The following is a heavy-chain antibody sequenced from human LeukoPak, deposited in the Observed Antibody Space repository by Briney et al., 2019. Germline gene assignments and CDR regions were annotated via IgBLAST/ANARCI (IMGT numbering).Heavy chain of an antibody. J-gene: IGHJ4*02. CDR2: ISSSSSTI. CDR1: GFTFSSYS. CDR3: ARDHDSSSCPYFDY. V-gene: IGHV3-48*01. D-gene: IGHD6-13*01. Sequence: PGGSLRLSRAASGFTFSSYSMNWVRQAPGKGLEWVSYISSSSSTIYYADSVKGRFTISRDNAKNSLYLRMNSLRAEDTAVYYCARDHDSSSCPYFDYWGQGTLVTVSS.